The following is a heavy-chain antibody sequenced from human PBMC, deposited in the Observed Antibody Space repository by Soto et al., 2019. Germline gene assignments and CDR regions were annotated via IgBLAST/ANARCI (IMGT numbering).Heavy chain of an antibody. D-gene: IGHD6-13*01. Sequence: PSETLSLTCAVYGGSFSGYYWSWIRQPPGKGLEWIGEINHSGSTNYNPSLKSRVTISVDTSKNQFSLKLSSVTAADTAVYYCARDGYSMYYYYGMDVWGQGTTVTVSS. V-gene: IGHV4-34*01. CDR2: INHSGST. CDR3: ARDGYSMYYYYGMDV. CDR1: GGSFSGYY. J-gene: IGHJ6*02.